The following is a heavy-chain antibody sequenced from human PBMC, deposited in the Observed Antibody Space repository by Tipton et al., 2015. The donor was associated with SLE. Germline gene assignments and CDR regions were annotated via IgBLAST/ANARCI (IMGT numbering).Heavy chain of an antibody. CDR3: ASIQLWPTIGAFDI. CDR1: GCSISSHY. D-gene: IGHD5-18*01. J-gene: IGHJ3*02. Sequence: LRLSCTVSGCSISSHYWSWVRQPPGKGLEWIGYIYYSGSTNYNPSLKSRVTISVDTSKNQFSLKLSSVTAADTAVYYCASIQLWPTIGAFDIWGQGTMVTVSS. V-gene: IGHV4-59*08. CDR2: IYYSGST.